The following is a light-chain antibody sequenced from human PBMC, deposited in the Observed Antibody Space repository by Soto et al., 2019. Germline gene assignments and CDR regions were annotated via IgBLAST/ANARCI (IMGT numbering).Light chain of an antibody. V-gene: IGLV2-14*01. CDR1: SSDVGSYNY. J-gene: IGLJ1*01. CDR2: GVS. CDR3: SSYTDSSTL. Sequence: QSALTQPASVSGSPGQSITISCTGTSSDVGSYNYVSRYQQHPGKAPELMIYGVSDRPSGISSRFSGSKSGNTASLTISGLQTEDEADYYCSSYTDSSTLFGTGTKLTVL.